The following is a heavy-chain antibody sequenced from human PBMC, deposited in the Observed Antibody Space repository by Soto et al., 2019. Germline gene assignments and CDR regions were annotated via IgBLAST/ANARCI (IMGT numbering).Heavy chain of an antibody. D-gene: IGHD3-10*01. CDR1: GYTFTSYY. CDR2: INPSGGST. Sequence: GASVKVSCKASGYTFTSYYMHWVRQAPGQGLEWMGIINPSGGSTSYAQKFQGRVTMTRDTSTSTVYMELSSLRSEDTAVYYCAREDITMVRGAYYYYGMDVWGQGTTVTVS. V-gene: IGHV1-46*01. CDR3: AREDITMVRGAYYYYGMDV. J-gene: IGHJ6*02.